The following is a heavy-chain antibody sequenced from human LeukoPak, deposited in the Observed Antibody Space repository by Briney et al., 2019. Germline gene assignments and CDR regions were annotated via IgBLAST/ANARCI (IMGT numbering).Heavy chain of an antibody. D-gene: IGHD3-10*01. CDR2: ISGSGGST. CDR1: GFTFSSYA. CDR3: ARVRGHGSGRLEYFQH. V-gene: IGHV3-23*01. Sequence: RGSLRLSCAASGFTFSSYAMSWVRQAPGKGLEWVSTISGSGGSTYYADSVKGRFTISRDNSKNTLYLQMNSLRAEDTAVYYCARVRGHGSGRLEYFQHWGQGTLVTVSS. J-gene: IGHJ1*01.